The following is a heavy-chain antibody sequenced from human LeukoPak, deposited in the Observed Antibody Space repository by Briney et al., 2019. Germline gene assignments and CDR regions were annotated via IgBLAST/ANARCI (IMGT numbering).Heavy chain of an antibody. J-gene: IGHJ4*02. CDR1: GFTFGDYA. V-gene: IGHV3-49*04. Sequence: GGSLRLSCTASGFTFGDYAMSWVRQAAGKGLEWVGFIRSKAYGGTTEYAASVKGRFTISRDDSKSIAYLQMNSLKTEDTAVYYCTRGPRYCSGGSCFLNYWGQGTLVTVSS. D-gene: IGHD2-15*01. CDR3: TRGPRYCSGGSCFLNY. CDR2: IRSKAYGGTT.